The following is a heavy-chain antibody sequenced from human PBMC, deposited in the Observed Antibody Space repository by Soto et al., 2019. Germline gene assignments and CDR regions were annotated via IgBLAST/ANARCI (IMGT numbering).Heavy chain of an antibody. D-gene: IGHD3-22*01. CDR3: ARAYYDSSGYYRAKGAFDI. V-gene: IGHV3-53*02. CDR2: IYSGGST. Sequence: EVQLVETGGGLIQPGGSLRLSCAASGFTVSSNYMSWVRQAPGKGLEWVSVIYSGGSTYYADSVKGRFTISRDNSKNTLYLQMNSLRAEDTAVYYCARAYYDSSGYYRAKGAFDIWGQGTMVTVSS. J-gene: IGHJ3*02. CDR1: GFTVSSNY.